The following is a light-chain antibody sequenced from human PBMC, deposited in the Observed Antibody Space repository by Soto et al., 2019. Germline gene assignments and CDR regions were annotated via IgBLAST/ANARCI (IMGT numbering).Light chain of an antibody. CDR1: QSVSSN. Sequence: IVMTQSPATLSVSPGQRATLSCRASQSVSSNLAWYQQKPGQAPRLLIFGASTRATGIPANFSGSGSGTEFTLTISRLQSEDFAVYYCQQYNNWPYTFGQGTKLEIK. CDR2: GAS. J-gene: IGKJ2*01. CDR3: QQYNNWPYT. V-gene: IGKV3-15*01.